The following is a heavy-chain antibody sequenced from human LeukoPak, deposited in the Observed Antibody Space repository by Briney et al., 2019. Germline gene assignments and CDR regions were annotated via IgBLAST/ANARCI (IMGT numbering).Heavy chain of an antibody. J-gene: IGHJ5*02. CDR3: ARESGGYYDSWFDP. V-gene: IGHV1-69*13. CDR2: IIPIFGTA. CDR1: GGTFSSYA. Sequence: ASVKVSCKASGGTFSSYAISWVRQAPGQGLEWMGGIIPIFGTANYAQKFQGRVTITADESTSTACMELSSLRSEDTAVYYCARESGGYYDSWFDPWGQGTLVTVSS. D-gene: IGHD3-22*01.